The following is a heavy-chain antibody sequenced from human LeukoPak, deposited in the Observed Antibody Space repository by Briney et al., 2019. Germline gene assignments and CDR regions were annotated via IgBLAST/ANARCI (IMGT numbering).Heavy chain of an antibody. CDR2: ISGSGGKT. J-gene: IGHJ3*02. CDR3: ARPIKGLYGDAFDI. CDR1: GFTFSSYG. Sequence: GGSLRLSCAASGFTFSSYGMSWVRQAPGKGLEWVSGISGSGGKTDYADSVKGRLTISRDNAKNSLYLQMNSLRAEDTAVYYCARPIKGLYGDAFDIWGQGTMVTVSS. V-gene: IGHV3-23*01. D-gene: IGHD4-17*01.